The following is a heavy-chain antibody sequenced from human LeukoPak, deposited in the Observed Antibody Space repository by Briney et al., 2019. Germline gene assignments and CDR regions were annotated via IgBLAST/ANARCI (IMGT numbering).Heavy chain of an antibody. Sequence: PSETLSLTCSVSGGSISSFTTHYWGWIRQPPGKGLEWIGSMYYSGTTNYNPSLKSRVTISVDKSKNQFSLKLSSVTAADTAVYYCARGSAKLVISGFDPWGQGTLVTVSS. CDR1: GGSISSFTTHY. CDR3: ARGSAKLVISGFDP. D-gene: IGHD6-13*01. V-gene: IGHV4-39*07. J-gene: IGHJ5*02. CDR2: MYYSGTT.